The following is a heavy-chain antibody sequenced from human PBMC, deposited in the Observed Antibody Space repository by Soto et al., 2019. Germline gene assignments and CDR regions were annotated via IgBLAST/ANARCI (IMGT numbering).Heavy chain of an antibody. CDR1: VGTFSSYA. J-gene: IGHJ3*02. Sequence: QVQLVQSGAEVKKPGSSVKVSCKASVGTFSSYAISWGRQAPGQGLEWMGGSIPIFGTANYAQKFQGRVTITADESTSTAYMELSSLRSEDTAVYYCARESDYGGNSPNDAFDIWGQGTMVTVSS. CDR3: ARESDYGGNSPNDAFDI. D-gene: IGHD4-17*01. V-gene: IGHV1-69*12. CDR2: SIPIFGTA.